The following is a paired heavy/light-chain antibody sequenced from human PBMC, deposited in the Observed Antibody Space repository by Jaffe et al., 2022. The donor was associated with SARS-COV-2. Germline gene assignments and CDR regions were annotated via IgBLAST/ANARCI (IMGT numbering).Light chain of an antibody. CDR1: QSVLYSSSNKNY. J-gene: IGKJ4*01. CDR3: HQYYRIPFT. Sequence: DIVMTQSPDSLAVSLGERATVNCKSSQSVLYSSSNKNYLAWYQQKPGQPPKLLIYWASTRESGVPDRFSGSGSGTDFTLTISNLQAEDLAVYYCHQYYRIPFTFGGGTKVEI. V-gene: IGKV4-1*01. CDR2: WAS.
Heavy chain of an antibody. J-gene: IGHJ3*02. Sequence: EVQLAESGGGLVKPGGSLRLSCAASGLTFSKAWMSWVRQAPGKGLEWVGRIKSKTSGGATEYAAPVKGRFTISRDDSLNTLHLQMNSLKSEDTAVYYCTTDIGDSWYNIPSYGFDIWGHGTVVTVSS. CDR3: TTDIGDSWYNIPSYGFDI. CDR1: GLTFSKAW. CDR2: IKSKTSGGAT. D-gene: IGHD1-1*01. V-gene: IGHV3-15*01.